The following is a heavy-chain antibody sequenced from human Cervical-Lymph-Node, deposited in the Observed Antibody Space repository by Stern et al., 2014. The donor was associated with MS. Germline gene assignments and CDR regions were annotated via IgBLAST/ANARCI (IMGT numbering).Heavy chain of an antibody. CDR2: IYPSDSDT. CDR3: ARLPSGSLGIAAY. V-gene: IGHV5-51*03. D-gene: IGHD6-13*01. J-gene: IGHJ4*01. Sequence: VQLVESGAEVKKPGESLKISCKGSGYNFITYWIGWVRQMPGKGLEWMGIIYPSDSDTRYSPSFQGQVTISADKSISTAYLQWSSLKASDTAMYYCARLPSGSLGIAAYWGHGTLVTVSS. CDR1: GYNFITYW.